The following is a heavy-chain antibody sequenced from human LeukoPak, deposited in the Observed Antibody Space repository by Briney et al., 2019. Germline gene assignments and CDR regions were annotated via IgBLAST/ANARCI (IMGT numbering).Heavy chain of an antibody. CDR3: ARGKAGDCSSTSCPKGYFDY. J-gene: IGHJ4*02. CDR2: INHSGST. CDR1: GGSFSGYY. Sequence: PSETLSLTCAVYGGSFSGYYWSWIRQPPGKGLEWTGEINHSGSTNYNPSLKSRVTISVDTSKNQFSLKLSSVTAADTAVYYCARGKAGDCSSTSCPKGYFDYWGQGTLVTVSP. D-gene: IGHD2-2*01. V-gene: IGHV4-34*01.